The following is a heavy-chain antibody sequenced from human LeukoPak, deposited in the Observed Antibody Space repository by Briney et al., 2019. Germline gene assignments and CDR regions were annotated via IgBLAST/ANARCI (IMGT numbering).Heavy chain of an antibody. D-gene: IGHD6-13*01. J-gene: IGHJ6*03. CDR3: ARGLCYSSSWGPCYYYYYMDV. CDR2: INHSGST. V-gene: IGHV4-34*01. CDR1: GGSFSGYY. Sequence: PSETLSLTCAVYGGSFSGYYWSWIRQPPGKGLEWIGEINHSGSTNYNPSLKSRVTISVDTSKNQFSLKLSSVTAADTAVYYCARGLCYSSSWGPCYYYYYMDVWGKGTTVTVSS.